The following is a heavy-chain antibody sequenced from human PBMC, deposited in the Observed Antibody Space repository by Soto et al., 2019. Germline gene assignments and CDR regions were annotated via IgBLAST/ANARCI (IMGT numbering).Heavy chain of an antibody. V-gene: IGHV1-24*01. CDR1: GYTLTELS. J-gene: IGHJ5*02. CDR2: FDPEDGET. CDR3: ATSPYYDILTGYYPGWFDP. D-gene: IGHD3-9*01. Sequence: ASVKVSCKVSGYTLTELSMHWVRQAPGKGFEWMGGFDPEDGETIYAQKFQGRVTMTEDTSTDTAYMELSSLRSEDTAVYYCATSPYYDILTGYYPGWFDPWGQGTLVTVSS.